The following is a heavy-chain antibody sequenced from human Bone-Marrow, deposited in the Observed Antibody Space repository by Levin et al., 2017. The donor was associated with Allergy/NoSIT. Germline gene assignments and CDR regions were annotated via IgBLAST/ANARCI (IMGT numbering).Heavy chain of an antibody. D-gene: IGHD3-9*01. CDR3: ATDDILRYLSLPGY. V-gene: IGHV3-49*01. CDR1: GFPFGSYS. CDR2: IRSELYGGTT. J-gene: IGHJ4*02. Sequence: SLRLSCTGSGFPFGSYSITWLRQAPGKGLEWVGFIRSELYGGTTEYTASVKGRFTISRDDSSGIASLQMTSLKTEDTAVYYCATDDILRYLSLPGYWGQGTLVTVSS.